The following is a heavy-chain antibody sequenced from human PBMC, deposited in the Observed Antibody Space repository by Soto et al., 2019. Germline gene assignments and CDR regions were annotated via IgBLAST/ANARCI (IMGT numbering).Heavy chain of an antibody. D-gene: IGHD2-21*02. CDR2: ISSSSSTI. Sequence: PGGSLRLSCAASGFTFSSYSMNWVRQAPGKGLEWVSYISSSSSTIYYADSVKGRFSISRDSAKNSLYLQMNSLRAEDTAVYYCARRGGGDHTPSLRYYSMDVWGKGTTVTVSS. V-gene: IGHV3-48*01. J-gene: IGHJ6*03. CDR1: GFTFSSYS. CDR3: ARRGGGDHTPSLRYYSMDV.